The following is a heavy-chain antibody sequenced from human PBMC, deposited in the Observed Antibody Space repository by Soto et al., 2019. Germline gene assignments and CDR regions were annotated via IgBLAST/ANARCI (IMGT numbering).Heavy chain of an antibody. V-gene: IGHV1-69*12. CDR3: ARSPEGWSGYRYWFDP. J-gene: IGHJ5*02. CDR2: IIPIFGTA. Sequence: QVQLVQSGAEVKKPGSSVKVSCKASGGTFSSYAISWVRQAPGQGLEWMGGIIPIFGTANYAQKFQGRVTITADASTSTGYMELSSLRSEDTAVYYCARSPEGWSGYRYWFDPWGQGTLVTVSS. D-gene: IGHD3-3*01. CDR1: GGTFSSYA.